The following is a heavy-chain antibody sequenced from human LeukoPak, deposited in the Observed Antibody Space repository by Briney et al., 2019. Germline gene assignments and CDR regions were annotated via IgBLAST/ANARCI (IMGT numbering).Heavy chain of an antibody. D-gene: IGHD2-21*01. J-gene: IGHJ6*03. CDR2: IIPIFATT. V-gene: IGHV1-69*01. Sequence: GSSVKVSCKASRGTFSSYAISWVRQAPGQGLEWMGGIIPIFATTNYPQKFQGRVTITADDSTSTAYMELSSLRSEDTAVYYCARGIVVGSLYYMDVWGKGTTVTVSS. CDR1: RGTFSSYA. CDR3: ARGIVVGSLYYMDV.